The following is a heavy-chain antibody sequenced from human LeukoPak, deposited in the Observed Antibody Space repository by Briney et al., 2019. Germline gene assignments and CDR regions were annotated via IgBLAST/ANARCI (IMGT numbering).Heavy chain of an antibody. J-gene: IGHJ3*02. CDR3: ANIVVPEPI. CDR2: IYYSGST. D-gene: IGHD2-2*01. V-gene: IGHV4-31*11. Sequence: PSETLSLTCAVYGGSFTGYYWSWIRQHPGKGLEWIGYIYYSGSTYYNPSLKSRVTISVDTSKNQFSLKLSSVTAADTAVYYCANIVVPEPIWGQGTMVTVSS. CDR1: GGSFTGYY.